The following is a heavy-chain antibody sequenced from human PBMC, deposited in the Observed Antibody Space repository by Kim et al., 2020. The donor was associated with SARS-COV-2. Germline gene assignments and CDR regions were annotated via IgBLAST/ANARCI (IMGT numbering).Heavy chain of an antibody. Sequence: ASVKVSCKASGYTFTGYYMHWVRQAPGQGLEWMGWINPDSGRTNYAQKFQGRVTMTRDTSISTAYMGLISLRSDDAAVYYFARGRDSSSSDYYYDMDVWG. V-gene: IGHV1-2*02. CDR2: INPDSGRT. CDR3: ARGRDSSSSDYYYDMDV. J-gene: IGHJ6*02. D-gene: IGHD6-6*01. CDR1: GYTFTGYY.